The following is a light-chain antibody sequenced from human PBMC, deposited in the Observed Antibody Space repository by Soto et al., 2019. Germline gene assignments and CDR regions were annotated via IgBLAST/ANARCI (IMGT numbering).Light chain of an antibody. V-gene: IGLV4-69*01. CDR3: QTWGTGPHVV. J-gene: IGLJ2*01. Sequence: QSVLTQSPSASASVGASVKLTCTLSSGPSSYAIAWHQQQPEKAPRYLMKLNSDGSHNKGDGIPDRFSGSSSGAEHYLTISTLQSEDEADYYCQTWGTGPHVVFGGGTKLTVL. CDR1: SGPSSYA. CDR2: LNSDGSH.